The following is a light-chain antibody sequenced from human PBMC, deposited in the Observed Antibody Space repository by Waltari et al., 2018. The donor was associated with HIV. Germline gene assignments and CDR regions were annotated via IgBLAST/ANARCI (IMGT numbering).Light chain of an antibody. J-gene: IGKJ4*01. Sequence: EIVMTQSPATLSVSLGDRATLSCRASQCVYSDLAWYQQKPGQAPRLLIYGASTRATDIPARFSGSGSGTEFTLTISSLQSEDSAVYYCQQYYNWPPDTFGGGTKVEIK. CDR3: QQYYNWPPDT. V-gene: IGKV3-15*01. CDR1: QCVYSD. CDR2: GAS.